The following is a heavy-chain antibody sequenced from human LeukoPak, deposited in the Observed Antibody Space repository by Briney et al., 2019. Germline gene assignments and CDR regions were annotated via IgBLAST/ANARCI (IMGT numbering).Heavy chain of an antibody. V-gene: IGHV3-30-3*01. CDR1: GFTFSSYA. J-gene: IGHJ4*02. CDR2: ISYDGSNK. Sequence: PGRSLRLTCAASGFTFSSYAMHWVRQAPGKGLEWVAVISYDGSNKYYADSVKGRFTISRDNSKNTLYLQMNSLRAEDTAVYYCARGRSGYYFDNWGQGTLVPVSS. D-gene: IGHD3-22*01. CDR3: ARGRSGYYFDN.